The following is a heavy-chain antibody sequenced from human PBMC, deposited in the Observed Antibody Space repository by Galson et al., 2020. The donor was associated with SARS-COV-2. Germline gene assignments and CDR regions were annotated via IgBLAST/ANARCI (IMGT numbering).Heavy chain of an antibody. CDR1: GGSISTYY. CDR3: ARQVERYQPPYYSYHMDV. D-gene: IGHD2-2*01. Sequence: SQTLSLTCTVSGGSISTYYWSWIRQPPGKGLEWIGYVYYTGSTNYNPSLNSRVTISVDTSKNQFSLRLSSVTAADTSVYYCARQVERYQPPYYSYHMDVWGKGTTVTISS. CDR2: VYYTGST. J-gene: IGHJ6*03. V-gene: IGHV4-59*01.